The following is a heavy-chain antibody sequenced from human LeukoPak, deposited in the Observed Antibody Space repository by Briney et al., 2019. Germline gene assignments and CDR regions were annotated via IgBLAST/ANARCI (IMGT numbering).Heavy chain of an antibody. Sequence: PGGSLRLSCAASGFTFGTYSMNWVRQAPGKGLVWVSYISSGSSTIYYADSVKGRFTISRDNAKNSLYLQMNSLRAEDTAVYYCARGIWNDPYYWGQGTLVTVSS. CDR2: ISSGSSTI. V-gene: IGHV3-48*01. J-gene: IGHJ4*02. CDR3: ARGIWNDPYY. D-gene: IGHD1-1*01. CDR1: GFTFGTYS.